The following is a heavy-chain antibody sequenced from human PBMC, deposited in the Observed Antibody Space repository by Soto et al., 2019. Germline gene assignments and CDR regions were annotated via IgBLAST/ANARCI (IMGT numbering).Heavy chain of an antibody. CDR1: GGTFSSYT. D-gene: IGHD3-22*01. CDR2: IIPILGIA. J-gene: IGHJ4*02. CDR3: ARGSPYYYDSSGYYYDY. V-gene: IGHV1-69*02. Sequence: SVKVSCKASGGTFSSYTIIWVRQAPGQGLEWMGRIIPILGIANYAQKFQGRVTITADKSTSTAYMELSSLRSEDTAVYYCARGSPYYYDSSGYYYDYWGQGTLVTVSS.